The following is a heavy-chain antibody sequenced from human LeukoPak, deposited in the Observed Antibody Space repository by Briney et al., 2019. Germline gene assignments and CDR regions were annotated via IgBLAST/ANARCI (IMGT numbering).Heavy chain of an antibody. CDR2: INSRSSTI. Sequence: PGGSLRLSCAASRFTFSNYGVNWVRQAPGKGLEWVSYINSRSSTIYYADSVRGRFTISRDNAKNSLYLQMNSLKAEDTAVYYCARDRVEQLAREDYYYYYYGMDVWGQGTTVTVSS. J-gene: IGHJ6*02. D-gene: IGHD6-13*01. CDR3: ARDRVEQLAREDYYYYYYGMDV. CDR1: RFTFSNYG. V-gene: IGHV3-48*01.